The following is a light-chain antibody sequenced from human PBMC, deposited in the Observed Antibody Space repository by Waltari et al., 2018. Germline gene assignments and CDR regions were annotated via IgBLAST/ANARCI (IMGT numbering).Light chain of an antibody. Sequence: DIQMTQSPSTLSASVGDRVTITCRASQRISSRLAWYQQKPGTAPKLLIHEALSLESGVPIRFSGTVSGTEFTLTISSLQPEDFGTYFCQQYKTYPLTFGGGTRVESK. CDR2: EAL. V-gene: IGKV1-5*01. CDR3: QQYKTYPLT. J-gene: IGKJ4*01. CDR1: QRISSR.